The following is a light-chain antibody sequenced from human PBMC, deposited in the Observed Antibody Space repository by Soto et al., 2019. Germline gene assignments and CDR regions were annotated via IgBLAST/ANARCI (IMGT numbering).Light chain of an antibody. V-gene: IGKV1-39*01. Sequence: DIQMTQSPSSLSASFGDTVTITCRASQIIISYLNWYQQKPGKAPNLLIYGASSLQSGVPSRFSGSASGTDFTLTISSLQPEDFATYYCQQTYSAPWTFGQGTKVDI. J-gene: IGKJ1*01. CDR1: QIIISY. CDR2: GAS. CDR3: QQTYSAPWT.